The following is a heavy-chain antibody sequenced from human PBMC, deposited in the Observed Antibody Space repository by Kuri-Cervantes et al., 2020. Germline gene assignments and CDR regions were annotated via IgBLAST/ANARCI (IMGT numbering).Heavy chain of an antibody. CDR1: GFTFGDHY. V-gene: IGHV4-34*01. J-gene: IGHJ6*03. CDR2: INHSGST. CDR3: ARGPILTGYYFHYYYMDV. D-gene: IGHD3-9*01. Sequence: GSLRLSCAASGFTFGDHYMNWIRQPPGKGLEWIGEINHSGSTNYNPSLKSRVTISVDTSKNQFSLKLSSVTAADTAVYYCARGPILTGYYFHYYYMDVWGKGTTVTVSS.